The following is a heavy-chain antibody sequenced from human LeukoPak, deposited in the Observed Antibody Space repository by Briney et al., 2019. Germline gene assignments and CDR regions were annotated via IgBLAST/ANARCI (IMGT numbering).Heavy chain of an antibody. CDR3: ARDRGYCSSTSCPSPDY. D-gene: IGHD2-2*01. CDR2: IKQDGSEK. V-gene: IGHV3-7*03. Sequence: GGSLRLSCAASGFTFSSYWMSWVRQAPGKGLEWVANIKQDGSEKYYVDSVKGRFTISRDNAKNSLYLQMNSLRAEDTAVYYCARDRGYCSSTSCPSPDYWGQGTLVTVSS. CDR1: GFTFSSYW. J-gene: IGHJ4*02.